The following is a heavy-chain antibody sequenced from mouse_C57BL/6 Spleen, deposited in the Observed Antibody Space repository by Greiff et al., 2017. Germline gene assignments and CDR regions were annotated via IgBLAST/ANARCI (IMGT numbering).Heavy chain of an antibody. V-gene: IGHV1-55*01. J-gene: IGHJ4*01. CDR1: GYTFTSYW. CDR2: IYPGSGST. CDR3: ARPRDAMDY. Sequence: QVQLKQPGAELVKPGASVKMSCKASGYTFTSYWITWVKQRPGQGLEWIGDIYPGSGSTNYNEKFKSKATLTVDTSSSAAYMQLSSLTSEDSAVYYCARPRDAMDYWGQGTSVTVSS.